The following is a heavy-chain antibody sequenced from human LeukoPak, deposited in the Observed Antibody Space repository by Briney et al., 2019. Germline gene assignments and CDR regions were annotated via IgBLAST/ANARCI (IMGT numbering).Heavy chain of an antibody. D-gene: IGHD5-12*01. Sequence: GESLRISCQASGYTFITYWIAWVRQMPGKGLEWMGFIYPEDSDTRYSPSFQGQVTISVARSINTAYLQWSSLKASDTAMYYCARQRGYSGYESSLGFDYWGQGTLVTVSS. J-gene: IGHJ4*02. CDR1: GYTFITYW. V-gene: IGHV5-51*01. CDR3: ARQRGYSGYESSLGFDY. CDR2: IYPEDSDT.